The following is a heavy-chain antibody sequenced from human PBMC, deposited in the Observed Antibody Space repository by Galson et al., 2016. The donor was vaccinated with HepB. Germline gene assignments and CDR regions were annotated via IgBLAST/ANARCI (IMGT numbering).Heavy chain of an antibody. J-gene: IGHJ4*02. V-gene: IGHV3-53*01. CDR1: GFTVISYY. Sequence: SLRLSCAASGFTVISYYMSWVRQAPGKGLEWVSGISGGGDTDYTDSVKGRFTISRDHSKNTLDLQMNSLRAEDTAVYYCARDDSSGYYRFDYWGQGTLVTVSS. CDR2: ISGGGDT. D-gene: IGHD3-22*01. CDR3: ARDDSSGYYRFDY.